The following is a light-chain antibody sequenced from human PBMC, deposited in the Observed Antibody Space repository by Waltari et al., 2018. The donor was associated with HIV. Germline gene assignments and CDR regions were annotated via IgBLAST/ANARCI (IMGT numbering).Light chain of an antibody. V-gene: IGLV1-44*01. CDR1: NSNIGNNP. Sequence: QSVLTQPPSAFGTPGQRVTISCSGSNSNIGNNPVEWYQQLPGTAPKLLIYSNNQRPSGVPDRFSGSKSGTSGSLAISGLQSEDEADYYCGAWDDSLHGPLFGGGTKLTVL. CDR3: GAWDDSLHGPL. J-gene: IGLJ2*01. CDR2: SNN.